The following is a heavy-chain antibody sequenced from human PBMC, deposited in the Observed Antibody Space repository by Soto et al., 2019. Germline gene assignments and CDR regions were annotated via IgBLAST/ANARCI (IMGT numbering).Heavy chain of an antibody. Sequence: GGSLRLSCAVSGFSFNNYAMNWVRLAPGKGLEWVSSISGGGTGTYSADAVRGRFTTSSDKSRNTVYLQMSSLRAEDTAVYYCAKGHYYDNVGNWVANQAFDSWGQGSLVTVSS. CDR3: AKGHYYDNVGNWVANQAFDS. D-gene: IGHD3-22*01. CDR2: ISGGGTGT. J-gene: IGHJ4*02. V-gene: IGHV3-23*01. CDR1: GFSFNNYA.